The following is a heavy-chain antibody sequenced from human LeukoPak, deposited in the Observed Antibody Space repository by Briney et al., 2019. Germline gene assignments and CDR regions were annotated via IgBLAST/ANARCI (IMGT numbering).Heavy chain of an antibody. V-gene: IGHV4-34*01. CDR3: ARTPLYPYYYDANVYFDY. D-gene: IGHD3-22*01. J-gene: IGHJ4*02. Sequence: SETLSLTCAVYGGSFSGYYWSWIRQPPGKGLEWIGEINHGGSTNYNPSLKSRVTISVDTSKNQFSLKLSSVTAADTAVYYCARTPLYPYYYDANVYFDYWGQGTLVTVSS. CDR1: GGSFSGYY. CDR2: INHGGST.